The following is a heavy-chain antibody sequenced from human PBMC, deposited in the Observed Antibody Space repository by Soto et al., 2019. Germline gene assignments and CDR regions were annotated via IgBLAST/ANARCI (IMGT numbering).Heavy chain of an antibody. J-gene: IGHJ6*03. Sequence: GSLRLSCAASGFTFSGYGMHWVRQAPGKGLVWVSRINSDGSSTSYADSVKGRFTISRDNAKNTLYLQMNSLRAEDTAVYYCARDDPDIVVVPAAVDYYYYYMDVWGKGTTVTVSS. CDR3: ARDDPDIVVVPAAVDYYYYYMDV. CDR2: INSDGSST. D-gene: IGHD2-2*01. CDR1: GFTFSGYG. V-gene: IGHV3-74*01.